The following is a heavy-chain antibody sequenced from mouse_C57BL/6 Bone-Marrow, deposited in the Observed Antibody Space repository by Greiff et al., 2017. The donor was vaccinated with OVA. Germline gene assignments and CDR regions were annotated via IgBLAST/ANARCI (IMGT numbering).Heavy chain of an antibody. D-gene: IGHD2-4*01. CDR2: ISPRDGST. CDR3: VPTYYDYVRWFAY. V-gene: IGHV1-85*01. CDR1: GYPFTSYD. Sequence: QVQLQQSGPELVKPGASVKLSCKASGYPFTSYDINWVKQRPGQGLEWIGWISPRDGSTKYNATFKVKATLTVDTSSSTAYMELHSLTSEDSAVYFCVPTYYDYVRWFAYWGQGTLVTVSA. J-gene: IGHJ3*01.